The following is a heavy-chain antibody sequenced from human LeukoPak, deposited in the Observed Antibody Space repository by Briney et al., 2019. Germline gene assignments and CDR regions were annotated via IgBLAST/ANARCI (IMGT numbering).Heavy chain of an antibody. Sequence: SETPPLTCTVSGGSISSYYWSWIRQPAGKGLEWIGRIYTSGSTNYNPSLKSRVTMSVDTSKNQFSLKLSSVTAADTAVYYCASSSHYGGDYYYGMDVWGQGTTVTVSS. J-gene: IGHJ6*02. CDR3: ASSSHYGGDYYYGMDV. D-gene: IGHD4-23*01. CDR1: GGSISSYY. CDR2: IYTSGST. V-gene: IGHV4-4*07.